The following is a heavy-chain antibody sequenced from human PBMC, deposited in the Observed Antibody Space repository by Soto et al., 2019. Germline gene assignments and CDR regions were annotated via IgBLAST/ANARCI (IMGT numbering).Heavy chain of an antibody. D-gene: IGHD6-19*01. CDR2: INPNSGGT. J-gene: IGHJ6*02. CDR1: GYTFTGYY. Sequence: GXSVKVSCEASGYTFTGYYMQWVRQAPVQGLEWMGWINPNSGGTNYSQKFQGWVTMTRDTSTSTAYMELSSLRSADTAVYYCARVRMAAPECYYYYGMDVWGQGTTVTVSS. CDR3: ARVRMAAPECYYYYGMDV. V-gene: IGHV1-2*04.